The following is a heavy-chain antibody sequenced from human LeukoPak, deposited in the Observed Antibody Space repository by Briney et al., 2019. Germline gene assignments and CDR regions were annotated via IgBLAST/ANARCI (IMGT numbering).Heavy chain of an antibody. V-gene: IGHV5-51*01. J-gene: IGHJ4*02. CDR3: AVGQWQQLDADY. D-gene: IGHD6-13*01. Sequence: GESLKISCKGFGYTFSNHWIAWLRQMPGKGLEWMGIMYPGDSDTRYSPSFQGQVTFSVGKSIATAYLQWSSLKASDTAMYYCAVGQWQQLDADYWGQGTLVTVSS. CDR1: GYTFSNHW. CDR2: MYPGDSDT.